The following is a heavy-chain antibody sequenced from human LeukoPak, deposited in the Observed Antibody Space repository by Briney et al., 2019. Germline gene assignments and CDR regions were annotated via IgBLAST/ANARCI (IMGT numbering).Heavy chain of an antibody. CDR3: ARAGYYDSSGYPGDWDY. V-gene: IGHV1-3*01. D-gene: IGHD3-22*01. J-gene: IGHJ4*02. CDR1: GGTFTSYD. CDR2: INAGNGNT. Sequence: ASVKVSCKASGGTFTSYDINWVRQATGQGLEWMGWINAGNGNTKYSQKFQGRVTITRDTSASTAYMELSSLRSEDTAVYYCARAGYYDSSGYPGDWDYWGQGTLVTVSS.